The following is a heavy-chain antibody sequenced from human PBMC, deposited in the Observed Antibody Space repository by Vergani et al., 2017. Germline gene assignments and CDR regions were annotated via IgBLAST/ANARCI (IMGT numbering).Heavy chain of an antibody. CDR2: ISVYNGNT. V-gene: IGHV1-18*04. CDR1: GHPFTSYG. Sequence: QVQLVQSGAEVKTPGASVKVSCKVSGHPFTSYGISGVRQAPGQGLAWMGWISVYNGNTNYAHKPQGRVTMTTDTSTSTAYMELRSLRSDDTAVYYGARGPAAMDVGTFDYWGQGTLVTVSS. J-gene: IGHJ4*02. D-gene: IGHD2-2*01. CDR3: ARGPAAMDVGTFDY.